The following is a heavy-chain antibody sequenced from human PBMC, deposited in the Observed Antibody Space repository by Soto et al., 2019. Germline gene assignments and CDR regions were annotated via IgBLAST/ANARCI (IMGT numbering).Heavy chain of an antibody. CDR2: IIPIFGTA. CDR3: AREGGVPGYYYGMDV. Sequence: SVKVSCKASGGTFSSYAISWVRQAPGQGLEWMGGIIPIFGTANYAQKFQGRVTITADESTSTAYMELSSLRSEDTAVYCCAREGGVPGYYYGMDVWGQGTTVTVSS. CDR1: GGTFSSYA. D-gene: IGHD2-2*01. J-gene: IGHJ6*02. V-gene: IGHV1-69*13.